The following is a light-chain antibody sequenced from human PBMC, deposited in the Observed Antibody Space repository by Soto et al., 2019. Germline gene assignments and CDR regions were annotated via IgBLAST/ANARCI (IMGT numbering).Light chain of an antibody. CDR3: RQYYSYPWT. J-gene: IGKJ1*01. CDR1: QRISSY. CDR2: AAS. V-gene: IGKV1-8*01. Sequence: AIRMTHSPSSLSASPGDRGIITCRASQRISSYLAWYQQKPGKAPKLLIYAASTLQSGVPSRFSGSGSGTDFTLTISCLQSQDFATYSCRQYYSYPWTFGQGTKVDIK.